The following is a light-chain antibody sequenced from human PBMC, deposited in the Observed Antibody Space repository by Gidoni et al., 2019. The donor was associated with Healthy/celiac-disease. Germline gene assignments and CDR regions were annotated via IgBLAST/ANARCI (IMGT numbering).Light chain of an antibody. Sequence: DIQMTQSPSTLSASAGDRVTITCRASQSISSWLAWYQQKPGKAPKLLIYKASSLEIGVPSRFGGSGSGTEFTLTISSLQPDDFATYYCQQYNSYPVTFXQXTKVEIK. CDR1: QSISSW. CDR3: QQYNSYPVT. CDR2: KAS. V-gene: IGKV1-5*03. J-gene: IGKJ1*01.